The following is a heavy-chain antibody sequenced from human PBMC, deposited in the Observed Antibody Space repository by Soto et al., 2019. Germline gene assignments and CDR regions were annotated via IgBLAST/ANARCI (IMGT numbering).Heavy chain of an antibody. CDR3: ARGSLGPDY. J-gene: IGHJ4*02. D-gene: IGHD1-26*01. CDR1: SGSLSNYY. CDR2: IFPNGNN. V-gene: IGHV4-4*07. Sequence: PSETLSLTCTVSSGSLSNYYWSWIRQPAGKGLEWIGRIFPNGNNDYKPSLRSRVTMSVDTSKNQFSLKLNSVTAADTAVYYCARGSLGPDYWGQ.